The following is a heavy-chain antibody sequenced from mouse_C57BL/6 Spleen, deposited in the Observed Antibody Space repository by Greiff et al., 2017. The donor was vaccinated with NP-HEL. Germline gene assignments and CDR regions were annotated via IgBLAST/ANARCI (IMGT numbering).Heavy chain of an antibody. J-gene: IGHJ4*01. CDR2: IRSKSNNYAT. D-gene: IGHD1-1*01. V-gene: IGHV10-1*01. CDR3: VSQIYYYGSSYEAMDY. Sequence: EVQVVESGGGLVQPKGSLKLSCAASGFSFNTYAMNWVRQAPGKGLEWVARIRSKSNNYATYYADSVKDRFTISRDDSESMLYLQMNNLKTEDTAMYYCVSQIYYYGSSYEAMDYWGQGTSVTVSS. CDR1: GFSFNTYA.